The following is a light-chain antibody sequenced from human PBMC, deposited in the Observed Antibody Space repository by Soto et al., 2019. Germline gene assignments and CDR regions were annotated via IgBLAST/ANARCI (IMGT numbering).Light chain of an antibody. CDR1: SSDVGGYSY. V-gene: IGLV2-14*01. CDR2: DVS. J-gene: IGLJ1*01. Sequence: QSASVSGSPGQSIAISCTGTSSDVGGYSYVSWYQQQPGQAPKLVISDVSNRPSGVSDRFSGSKSGNTASLTISGLQTEDEADYYCASYTTSSTYVFGTGTKLTVL. CDR3: ASYTTSSTYV.